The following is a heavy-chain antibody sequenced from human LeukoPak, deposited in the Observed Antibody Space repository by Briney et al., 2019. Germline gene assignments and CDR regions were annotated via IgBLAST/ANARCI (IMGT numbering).Heavy chain of an antibody. CDR1: GFTFSSYG. Sequence: PGRSLRLSCAASGFTFSSYGMHWVRQAPGKGLEWVAVISYDGSNKYYADSVKGRFTISRDNSKNTLYLQMNSLRAEDTAVYYCAKAAWNDPSDAFDIWGQGTMVTVSS. J-gene: IGHJ3*02. D-gene: IGHD1-1*01. V-gene: IGHV3-30*18. CDR2: ISYDGSNK. CDR3: AKAAWNDPSDAFDI.